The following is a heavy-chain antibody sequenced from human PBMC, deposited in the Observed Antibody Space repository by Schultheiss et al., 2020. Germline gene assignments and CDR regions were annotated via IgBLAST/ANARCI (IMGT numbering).Heavy chain of an antibody. CDR1: GYSISSGYY. Sequence: SETLSLTCAVSGYSISSGYYWSWIRQHPGKGLEWIGYIYYSGSTYYNPSLKSRVTISVDTSKNQFSLKLSSVTAADTAVYYCARGGDYDFWSGKLGDAFDIWGQGTMVTVSS. CDR2: IYYSGST. CDR3: ARGGDYDFWSGKLGDAFDI. J-gene: IGHJ3*02. D-gene: IGHD3-3*01. V-gene: IGHV4-31*11.